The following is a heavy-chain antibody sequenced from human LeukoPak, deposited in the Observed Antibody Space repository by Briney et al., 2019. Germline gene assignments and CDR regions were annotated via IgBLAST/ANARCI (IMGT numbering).Heavy chain of an antibody. CDR2: ISGNGGGT. CDR3: AKRGVVIRVILVGFHKEAYYFDS. D-gene: IGHD3-22*01. J-gene: IGHJ4*02. Sequence: PGGSLRLSCAVSGITLNNYGMGWVRQAPGRGLEWVAGISGNGGGTNYADSMKGRFTISRDSPKNTLYLQMNRLRAEDTAVYFCAKRGVVIRVILVGFHKEAYYFDSWGRGALSPSPQ. CDR1: GITLNNYG. V-gene: IGHV3-23*01.